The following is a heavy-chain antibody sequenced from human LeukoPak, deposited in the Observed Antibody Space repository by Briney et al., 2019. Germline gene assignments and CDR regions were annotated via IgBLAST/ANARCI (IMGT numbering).Heavy chain of an antibody. CDR2: ISSSSSDI. D-gene: IGHD3-22*01. Sequence: GGSLRLSGAASGFTFARYSMNWVRQAPGKGLEWVSSISSSSSDIYYADSVTGRFTISRDNAKNSLYPQMNSLRAEDTAVYYCVRAVEYYYDSSGYAVDYWGQGTLVTVSS. CDR1: GFTFARYS. V-gene: IGHV3-21*01. CDR3: VRAVEYYYDSSGYAVDY. J-gene: IGHJ4*02.